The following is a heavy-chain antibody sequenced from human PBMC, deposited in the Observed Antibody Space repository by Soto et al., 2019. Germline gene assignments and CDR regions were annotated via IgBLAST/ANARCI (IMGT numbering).Heavy chain of an antibody. CDR3: VCGGNFFIY. J-gene: IGHJ4*02. CDR1: GFTFSTYW. CDR2: MDQDESER. V-gene: IGHV3-7*01. Sequence: EVQLVESGGGLVQPGGSLRLSCAASGFTFSTYWMTWVRQPPGKGLEWVANMDQDESERYYVDSVRGRFTVSRDNAKNSLYLQMNSLRAEDTAVYYCVCGGNFFIYWGQGTLVTVSP. D-gene: IGHD3-16*01.